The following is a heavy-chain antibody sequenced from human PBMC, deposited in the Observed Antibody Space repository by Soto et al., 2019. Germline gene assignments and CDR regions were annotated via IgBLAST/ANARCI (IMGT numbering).Heavy chain of an antibody. CDR1: GNSMFNYY. V-gene: IGHV4-4*07. D-gene: IGHD4-17*01. CDR2: VYTDGTA. CDR3: ANRGFVDGDYMPHVIDV. J-gene: IGHJ6*02. Sequence: QVHLQESGPGLVKPSGTLSLICTVSGNSMFNYYWSWIRQPAGKGLEWIDRVYTDGTAIYKPSINSRNTTSVDMPKNQFSRNVNSVPAADTAVYYYANRGFVDGDYMPHVIDVWGQGATVIIS.